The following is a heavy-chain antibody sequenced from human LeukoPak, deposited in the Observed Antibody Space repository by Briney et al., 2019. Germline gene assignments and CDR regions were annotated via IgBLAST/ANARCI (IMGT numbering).Heavy chain of an antibody. CDR3: AKDRPDDYGPPGY. CDR1: GFTFSSYA. Sequence: GGSLRLSCAASGFTFSSYAMSWVRHAPGKGLEWVSAISGSGGSTYYAGSVKGRFTISRDNSKNTLYLQMNSLRAEDTAVYYCAKDRPDDYGPPGYWGQGTLVTVSS. J-gene: IGHJ4*02. CDR2: ISGSGGST. D-gene: IGHD4-17*01. V-gene: IGHV3-23*01.